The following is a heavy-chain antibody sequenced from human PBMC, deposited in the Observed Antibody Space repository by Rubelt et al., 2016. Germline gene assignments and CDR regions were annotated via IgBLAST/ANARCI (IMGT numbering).Heavy chain of an antibody. J-gene: IGHJ2*01. D-gene: IGHD5-24*01. Sequence: VQLVESGGGVVQPGRSLRLSCAASGFTVSSNYMSWVRQAPGKGLEWVSVIYSGGSTYYADSVKGRFTISRDNAKNTLYLQMSSLRAEDTGVYYCARNVEGYDLWGRGTLVTVSS. CDR2: IYSGGST. V-gene: IGHV3-66*01. CDR3: ARNVEGYDL. CDR1: GFTVSSNY.